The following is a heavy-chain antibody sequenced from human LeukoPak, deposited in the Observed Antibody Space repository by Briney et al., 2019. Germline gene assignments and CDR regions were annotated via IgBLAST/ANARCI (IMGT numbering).Heavy chain of an antibody. Sequence: SETLSLTCTVSGGSISSYYWSWIRQPPGKGLEWIGYIYYSGSTNYNPSLKSRVTISVDTPKNQFSLKLSSVTAADTAVYYCARTKNLDAFDIWGQGTMVTVSS. CDR2: IYYSGST. CDR3: ARTKNLDAFDI. CDR1: GGSISSYY. V-gene: IGHV4-59*01. J-gene: IGHJ3*02.